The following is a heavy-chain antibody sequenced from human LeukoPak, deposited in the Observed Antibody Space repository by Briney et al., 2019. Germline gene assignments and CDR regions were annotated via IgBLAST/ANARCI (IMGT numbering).Heavy chain of an antibody. V-gene: IGHV3-30*03. CDR2: ISYDGSNK. Sequence: GGSLRLSCAASGFTFSSYGMHWVRQAPGKGLEGVAVISYDGSNKYYADSVKGRFTISRDNSKNTLYLQMNSLRAEDTAVYYCATNTAMDYYFDYWGQGTLVTVSP. CDR3: ATNTAMDYYFDY. CDR1: GFTFSSYG. D-gene: IGHD5-18*01. J-gene: IGHJ4*02.